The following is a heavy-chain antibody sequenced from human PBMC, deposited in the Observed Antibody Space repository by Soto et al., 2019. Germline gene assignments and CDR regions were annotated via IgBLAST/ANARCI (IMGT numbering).Heavy chain of an antibody. Sequence: QMQLQESGPGLVKPSETLSLTCSVSGGSVSSGTYYWSWIRQPPGKRLEWIGHIHYSGTTIYNPSIKSRVTISVDRSQEQFSRKLSSVTAADPAIYYCARDSPATMDLFDPWGQGTLVTVSS. D-gene: IGHD2-15*01. V-gene: IGHV4-61*01. CDR2: IHYSGTT. J-gene: IGHJ5*02. CDR1: GGSVSSGTYY. CDR3: ARDSPATMDLFDP.